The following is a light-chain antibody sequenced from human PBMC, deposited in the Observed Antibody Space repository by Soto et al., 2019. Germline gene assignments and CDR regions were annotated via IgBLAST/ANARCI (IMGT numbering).Light chain of an antibody. J-gene: IGLJ3*02. V-gene: IGLV2-14*01. CDR2: EVS. Sequence: QSALTQPASVSGSPGQSITISCTGTSSDIGGYNYVSWYQQHPGNAPKLMIYEVSDRPSGVSSRFSGSTSGNTASLTISGLQTEDEGDYYCSSYTSSNTWVFGGGTKLTVL. CDR3: SSYTSSNTWV. CDR1: SSDIGGYNY.